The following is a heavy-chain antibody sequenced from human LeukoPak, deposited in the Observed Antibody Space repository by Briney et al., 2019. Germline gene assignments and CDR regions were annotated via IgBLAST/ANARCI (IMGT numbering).Heavy chain of an antibody. CDR1: GGSLSSCSYY. V-gene: IGHV4-39*01. J-gene: IGHJ4*02. CDR3: ASAHYSSSWYWPY. Sequence: SETLSLPRTASGGSLSSCSYYWGWVRQPPGTGLEWIGSIYYSGSTYYNPSLKSRVTISVDTSKNQFSLKLSSVTAADTAVYYCASAHYSSSWYWPYGGQGTLVTVSS. D-gene: IGHD6-13*01. CDR2: IYYSGST.